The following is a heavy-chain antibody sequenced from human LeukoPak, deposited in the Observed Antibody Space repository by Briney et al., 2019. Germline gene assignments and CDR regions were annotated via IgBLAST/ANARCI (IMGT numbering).Heavy chain of an antibody. D-gene: IGHD3-10*01. V-gene: IGHV3-7*01. CDR1: GFIFSNYW. J-gene: IGHJ6*03. CDR3: MWFGELLSNYMDV. CDR2: MKQDGREK. Sequence: GGSLRLSCAASGFIFSNYWMSWVRQAPGKGLEWVANMKQDGREKYLVDSVKGRFTISRDNAKNSVYLQMNSLRAEDTAVYYCMWFGELLSNYMDVWGKGTTVTVSS.